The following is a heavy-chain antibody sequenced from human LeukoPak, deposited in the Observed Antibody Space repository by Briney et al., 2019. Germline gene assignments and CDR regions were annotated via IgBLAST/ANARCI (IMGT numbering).Heavy chain of an antibody. Sequence: GGSLRLSCAVSGFTFNTYWMNWVRQAAGKGLEWVANINQKGSEKFYVGFVRGRFTISRHNAENSLYLNMPRLRAADTAVYFCARDMWLGYKSGNFDMDVWGKGTTVIVSS. CDR2: INQKGSEK. CDR3: ARDMWLGYKSGNFDMDV. V-gene: IGHV3-7*01. CDR1: GFTFNTYW. J-gene: IGHJ6*03. D-gene: IGHD5-18*01.